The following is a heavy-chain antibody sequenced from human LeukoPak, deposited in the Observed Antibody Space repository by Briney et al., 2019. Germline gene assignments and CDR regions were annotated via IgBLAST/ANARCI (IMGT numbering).Heavy chain of an antibody. CDR3: ASTRPYDILTGYLSY. Sequence: SVKVSCKASGGTFSSYAISWVRQAPGQGVEWMGGIIPIFGTANYAQKSQGRVTITADKSTSTAYMELSSLRSEDTAVYYCASTRPYDILTGYLSYWGQGTLVTVSS. J-gene: IGHJ4*02. V-gene: IGHV1-69*06. D-gene: IGHD3-9*01. CDR1: GGTFSSYA. CDR2: IIPIFGTA.